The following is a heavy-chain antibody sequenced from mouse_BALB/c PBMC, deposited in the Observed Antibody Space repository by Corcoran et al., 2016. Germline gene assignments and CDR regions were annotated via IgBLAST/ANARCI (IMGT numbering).Heavy chain of an antibody. Sequence: QIQLVQSGPELKKPGETVKISCKASGYTFTNYGMNWVKQAPGKGLKWMGWINTYTGEPTYADDFKGRFAFSLETSASTAYLQINNLKNEDMATYFCASCNYFDYWGQGTTLTVSS. CDR1: GYTFTNYG. J-gene: IGHJ2*01. CDR2: INTYTGEP. V-gene: IGHV9-1*02. CDR3: ASCNYFDY.